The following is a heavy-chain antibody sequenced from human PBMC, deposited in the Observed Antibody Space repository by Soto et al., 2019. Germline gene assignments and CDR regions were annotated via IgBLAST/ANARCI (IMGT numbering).Heavy chain of an antibody. CDR3: ARDPRYTSGWYYFDY. D-gene: IGHD6-19*01. CDR2: IWYDGSNK. Sequence: GGSLRLSCAASGFISSSYGMHWVRQAPGKGLEWVAVIWYDGSNKYYVDSVKGRFTISRDNSKNTVYLQMNSLRAEDTAVYYCARDPRYTSGWYYFDYWGQGTLVTVSS. CDR1: GFISSSYG. V-gene: IGHV3-33*01. J-gene: IGHJ4*02.